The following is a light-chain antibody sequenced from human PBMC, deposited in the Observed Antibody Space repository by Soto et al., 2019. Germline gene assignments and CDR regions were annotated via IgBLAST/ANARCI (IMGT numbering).Light chain of an antibody. V-gene: IGKV2-28*01. CDR1: QSLLHSNGYNY. J-gene: IGKJ1*01. CDR2: LGS. CDR3: MQPLQSWT. Sequence: DIVMTQSPLSLPVTPGEPASISFRSIQSLLHSNGYNYLDWYLQKPGQSPQLLIYLGSNRASGVPDRFSGSGSGTDFTLKISRVEAEDVGVYYCMQPLQSWTFGQGTKVDI.